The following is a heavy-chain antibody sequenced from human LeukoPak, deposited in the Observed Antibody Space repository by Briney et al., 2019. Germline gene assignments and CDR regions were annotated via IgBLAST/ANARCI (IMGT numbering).Heavy chain of an antibody. CDR2: ISSTSSYI. J-gene: IGHJ4*02. CDR3: ARDPWSSGSY. D-gene: IGHD1-26*01. V-gene: IGHV3-21*01. CDR1: GFSFSTYS. Sequence: GGSLRLSCAASGFSFSTYSMNWVRQAPGKGLEWVSSISSTSSYIHYADSLKGRFTISRGNAKNSLYLQMNSLRAEDTAVYYCARDPWSSGSYWGQGTLVTVSS.